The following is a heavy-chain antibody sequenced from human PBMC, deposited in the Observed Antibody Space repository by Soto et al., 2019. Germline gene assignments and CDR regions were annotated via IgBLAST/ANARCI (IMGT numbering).Heavy chain of an antibody. CDR1: GDSVSSGNYY. CDR2: IYYSGNT. CDR3: ARGGGVTATFDY. Sequence: PSETLSLTCTVSGDSVSSGNYYWSWIRQPPGKGLQWISYIYYSGNTNDNPSLKSRAIISVDTSKNQFSLKLSSVTTADTAVYYCARGGGVTATFDYWGQGILFTVSS. J-gene: IGHJ4*02. V-gene: IGHV4-61*01. D-gene: IGHD5-18*01.